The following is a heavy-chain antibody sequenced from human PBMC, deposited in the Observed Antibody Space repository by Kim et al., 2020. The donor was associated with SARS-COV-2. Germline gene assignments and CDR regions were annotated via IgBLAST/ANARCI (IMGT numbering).Heavy chain of an antibody. CDR2: IKSKTDGGTT. J-gene: IGHJ6*02. Sequence: GGSLRLSCAASGFTFSNAWMSWVRQAPGKGLEWVGRIKSKTDGGTTDYAAPVKGRFTISRDDSKNTLYLQMNSLKTEDTAVYYCTTVGGYSYAYLYYYYYGMDVWGQGTTVTVSS. CDR3: TTVGGYSYAYLYYYYYGMDV. D-gene: IGHD5-18*01. CDR1: GFTFSNAW. V-gene: IGHV3-15*01.